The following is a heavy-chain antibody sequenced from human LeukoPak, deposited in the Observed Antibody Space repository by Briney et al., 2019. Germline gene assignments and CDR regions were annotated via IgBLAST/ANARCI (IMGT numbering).Heavy chain of an antibody. Sequence: GGSLRLSCAASGFTFTNYAMTWVRQTPGMGLEWVSTVSGSGDRTYYADSVKGRVTISRDNSKNTLFLQVNSLRAEDTAVYYCAKDGRDVHDNDDNLLFDYWGQGTLVTVSS. J-gene: IGHJ4*02. CDR1: GFTFTNYA. V-gene: IGHV3-23*01. CDR3: AKDGRDVHDNDDNLLFDY. D-gene: IGHD5-24*01. CDR2: VSGSGDRT.